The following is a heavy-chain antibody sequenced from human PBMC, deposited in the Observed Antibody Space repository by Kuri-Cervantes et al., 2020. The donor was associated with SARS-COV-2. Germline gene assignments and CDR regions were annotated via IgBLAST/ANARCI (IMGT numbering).Heavy chain of an antibody. D-gene: IGHD1-1*01. CDR2: VNPNNGNT. Sequence: ASVKVSCKASGYTFTNYGITWVRQATGQGLEWMGWVNPNNGNTGYAQKFQGRVTITMSTSTSTAYMKLSSLRSEDTALYFCSRGVSWNGDSQDNYYYFIDVWGNGTLVTVSS. CDR1: GYTFTNYG. J-gene: IGHJ6*03. CDR3: SRGVSWNGDSQDNYYYFIDV. V-gene: IGHV1-8*03.